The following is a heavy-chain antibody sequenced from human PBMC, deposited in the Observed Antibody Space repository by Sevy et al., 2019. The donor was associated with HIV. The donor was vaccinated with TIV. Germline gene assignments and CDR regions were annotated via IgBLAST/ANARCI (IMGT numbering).Heavy chain of an antibody. CDR3: ARDRVDIVVVVAATSDAFDI. D-gene: IGHD2-15*01. CDR2: ISSSSYT. CDR1: GFTFSDYY. V-gene: IGHV3-11*06. Sequence: GGSLRLSCAASGFTFSDYYMSWIRQAPGKGLEWVSYISSSSYTNYADSVKGRFTIPRDNAKNSLYLQMNSLRAEDTAVYYCARDRVDIVVVVAATSDAFDIWGQGTMVTVSS. J-gene: IGHJ3*02.